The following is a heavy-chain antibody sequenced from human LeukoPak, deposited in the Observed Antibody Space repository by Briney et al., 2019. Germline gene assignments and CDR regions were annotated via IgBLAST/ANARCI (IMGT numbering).Heavy chain of an antibody. V-gene: IGHV1-18*01. Sequence: SCKASGYTFTSYGXSWVRQAPGXGLEWXGWISGNNDNTNSAQKFQGRVTMTTDTSTSTAYMELRSLRSDDTAVYYCARDPRXGATRVDYWGQGTLXXVSS. CDR2: ISGNNDNT. CDR3: ARDPRXGATRVDY. CDR1: GYTFTSYG. D-gene: IGHD1-26*01. J-gene: IGHJ4*02.